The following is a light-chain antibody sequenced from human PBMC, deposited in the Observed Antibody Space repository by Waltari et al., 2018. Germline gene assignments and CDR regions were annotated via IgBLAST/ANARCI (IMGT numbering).Light chain of an antibody. V-gene: IGLV2-14*01. J-gene: IGLJ1*01. CDR2: EVS. CDR1: ISDIGRYNF. CDR3: CSYTSTSTDV. Sequence: QSALTQPASVSASPGQSIAISCTGSISDIGRYNFVSWYQHHPGTAPKLIIYEVSKRPAGVSLRFAGSKSGSTASPTISGRRAEDETTYYCCSYTSTSTDVFGNGTKVAVL.